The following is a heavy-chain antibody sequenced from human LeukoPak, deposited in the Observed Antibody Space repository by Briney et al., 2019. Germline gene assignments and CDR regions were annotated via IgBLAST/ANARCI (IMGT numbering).Heavy chain of an antibody. CDR2: IYYSGST. Sequence: SETLSLTCTVSGGSISSYYWSWIRQPPGKGLEWIGYIYYSGSTNYNPSLKSRVTISVDTSKNQFSLKLSSVTAADTAVYYCARTQDIVVVPAAITYFDYWGQGTLVTVSS. J-gene: IGHJ4*02. CDR1: GGSISSYY. V-gene: IGHV4-59*01. D-gene: IGHD2-2*01. CDR3: ARTQDIVVVPAAITYFDY.